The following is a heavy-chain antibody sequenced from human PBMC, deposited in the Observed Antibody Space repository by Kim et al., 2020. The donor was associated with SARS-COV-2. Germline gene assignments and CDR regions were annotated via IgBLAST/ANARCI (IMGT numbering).Heavy chain of an antibody. CDR1: GFTFRHYG. Sequence: GGSLRLSCAASGFTFRHYGMHWVRQAPGKGLEWVALISDDGSKKFYADSVKGRFTISRDRSKNTVSLQMNSLRPEDTAVYFCAKVGMEFVHYWGMDVWGQGTTVTVSS. CDR2: ISDDGSKK. D-gene: IGHD7-27*01. CDR3: AKVGMEFVHYWGMDV. J-gene: IGHJ6*02. V-gene: IGHV3-30*18.